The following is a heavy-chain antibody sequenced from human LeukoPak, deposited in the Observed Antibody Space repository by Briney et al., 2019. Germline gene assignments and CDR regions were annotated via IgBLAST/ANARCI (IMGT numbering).Heavy chain of an antibody. V-gene: IGHV4-59*01. CDR1: GGSISSYY. Sequence: SETLSLTCTVSGGSISSYYWTWIRQPPGKGLEWIGYISYSGSTNYNPSLKSRVTISVDTSKNQFSLKLSSVTAADTAVYYCARDHRDCSGSSCYSDAFDIWGQGTVVTVSS. CDR2: ISYSGST. D-gene: IGHD2-15*01. J-gene: IGHJ3*02. CDR3: ARDHRDCSGSSCYSDAFDI.